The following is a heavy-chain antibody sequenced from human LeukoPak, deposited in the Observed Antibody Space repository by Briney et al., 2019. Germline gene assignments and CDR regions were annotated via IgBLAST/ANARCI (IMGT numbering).Heavy chain of an antibody. D-gene: IGHD2-2*02. CDR2: INAGNGNT. J-gene: IGHJ5*02. Sequence: ASVKVSCKASGYTFTSYAMHWVRQAPGQRLEWMGWINAGNGNTKYSQKFQGRVTITRDTSASTAYMELSSLRSEDTAVYYCARHRASPNCSSTSCYTLRGWFDPWGQGTLVTVSS. V-gene: IGHV1-3*01. CDR1: GYTFTSYA. CDR3: ARHRASPNCSSTSCYTLRGWFDP.